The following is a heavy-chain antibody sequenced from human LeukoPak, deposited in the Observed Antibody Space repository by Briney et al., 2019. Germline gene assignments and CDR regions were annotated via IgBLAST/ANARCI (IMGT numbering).Heavy chain of an antibody. V-gene: IGHV3-23*01. CDR2: IGGSGGST. D-gene: IGHD3-10*01. J-gene: IGHJ4*02. Sequence: GGSLRLSCAASGFTFSSYGMSWVRQAPGKGLEWVSAIGGSGGSTYYADSVKGRFTISRDNSKNTLYVQMNSLRAEDTAVYYCAKGHYYGSGSLDYWGQGTLVTVSS. CDR1: GFTFSSYG. CDR3: AKGHYYGSGSLDY.